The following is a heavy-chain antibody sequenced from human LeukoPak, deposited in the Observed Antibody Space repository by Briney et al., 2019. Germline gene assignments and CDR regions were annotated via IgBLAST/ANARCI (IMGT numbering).Heavy chain of an antibody. J-gene: IGHJ5*02. D-gene: IGHD2-2*01. CDR2: ISAYNGNT. V-gene: IGHV1-18*01. CDR1: GYTFTSYG. CDR3: ARDRYCSITKCYNWFDP. Sequence: ASVKVSCKASGYTFTSYGISWVRQAPGQGLEWMGWISAYNGNTNYAQKLQGGVTMTTHTSTSTAYMELRSLRSDDTAVYYCARDRYCSITKCYNWFDPWGQGTLVTVSS.